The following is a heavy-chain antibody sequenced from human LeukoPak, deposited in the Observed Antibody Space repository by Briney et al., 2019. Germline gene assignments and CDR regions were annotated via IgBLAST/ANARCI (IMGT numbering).Heavy chain of an antibody. CDR1: GFTFSSYA. D-gene: IGHD3-22*01. V-gene: IGHV3-30-3*01. J-gene: IGHJ6*02. CDR2: ISYDGSNK. CDR3: ARDTYYYDSSGYYSPQGYYYGMDV. Sequence: PGRSLRLSCAASGFTFSSYAMHWVRQAPGKGLEWVAVISYDGSNKYYADSVKGRFTISRDNSKNTLYLQMNSLRAEDTAVYYCARDTYYYDSSGYYSPQGYYYGMDVWGQGTTVTVSS.